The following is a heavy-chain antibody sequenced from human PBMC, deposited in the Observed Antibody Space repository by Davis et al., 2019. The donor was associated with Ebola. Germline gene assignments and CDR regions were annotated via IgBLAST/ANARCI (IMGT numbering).Heavy chain of an antibody. CDR1: KFTFTSYA. CDR3: AKDYCTSTSCYNYMDV. Sequence: GESLKISCAASKFTFTSYAMSWVRQAPGKGLEWVSLISGSGTTYYADSVKGRFTISRDNSKNTLYLQMNSLRAEDTAVYYCAKDYCTSTSCYNYMDVWGKGTTVIVSS. V-gene: IGHV3-23*01. J-gene: IGHJ6*03. CDR2: ISGSGTT. D-gene: IGHD2-2*02.